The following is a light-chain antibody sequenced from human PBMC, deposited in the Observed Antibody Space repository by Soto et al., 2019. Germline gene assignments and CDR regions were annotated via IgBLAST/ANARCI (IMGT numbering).Light chain of an antibody. CDR2: EVT. CDR1: SGDVGGYNL. J-gene: IGLJ1*01. V-gene: IGLV2-23*02. CDR3: CSYAGNSEV. Sequence: TQPASVSGSPGQSITIPCTGTSGDVGGYNLVSWYQQHPGKAPKLMIYEVTERPSGVSNRFSGSKSGNTASLTISGLQPDDEADYYCCSYAGNSEVFGTGTKVTVL.